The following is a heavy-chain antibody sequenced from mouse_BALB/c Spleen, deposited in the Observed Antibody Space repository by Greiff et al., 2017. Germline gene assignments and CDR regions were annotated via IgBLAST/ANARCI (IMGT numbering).Heavy chain of an antibody. CDR2: ISTYYGNT. CDR1: GYTFTDYA. J-gene: IGHJ4*01. CDR3: ARWYYAMDY. V-gene: IGHV1-67*01. Sequence: QVQLQQSGPELVRPGVSVKISCKGSGYTFTDYAMHWVKQRHAKSLEWIGVISTYYGNTNYNQKFKGKATMTVDKSSSTAYMELGRLTSEDSAIYYCARWYYAMDYWGQGTSVTVSS. D-gene: IGHD1-1*02.